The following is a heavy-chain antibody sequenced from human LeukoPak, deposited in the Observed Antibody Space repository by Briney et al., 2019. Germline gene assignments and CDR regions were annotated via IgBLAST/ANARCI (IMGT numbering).Heavy chain of an antibody. CDR2: IYTSGST. V-gene: IGHV4-61*02. CDR3: ARATGSGKNRKYYFDY. J-gene: IGHJ4*02. D-gene: IGHD3-10*01. CDR1: GGSISSDSYY. Sequence: PSETLSLTCTVSGGSISSDSYYWSWIRQPAGKGLEWIGRIYTSGSTNYNPSLKSRVTISVDTSKNQFSLKLSSVTAADTAVYYCARATGSGKNRKYYFDYWGQGTLVTVSS.